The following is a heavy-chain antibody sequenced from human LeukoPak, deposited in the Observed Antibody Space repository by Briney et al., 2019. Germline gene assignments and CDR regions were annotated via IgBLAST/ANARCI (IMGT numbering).Heavy chain of an antibody. Sequence: ASVKVSCKASGYTFTSYGISWVRQAPGQGLEWMGWISAYNGNTNYAQKLQGRVTMTTDTSTSTAYVELRSLRSDDTAVYYCARWYYDFWSGYFDYWGQGTLVTVSS. D-gene: IGHD3-3*01. CDR1: GYTFTSYG. CDR3: ARWYYDFWSGYFDY. CDR2: ISAYNGNT. V-gene: IGHV1-18*01. J-gene: IGHJ4*02.